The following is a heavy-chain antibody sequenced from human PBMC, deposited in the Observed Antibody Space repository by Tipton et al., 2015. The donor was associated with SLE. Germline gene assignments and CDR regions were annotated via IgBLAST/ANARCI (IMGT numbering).Heavy chain of an antibody. CDR3: ARLYSATEAVYYGGMDV. J-gene: IGHJ6*02. V-gene: IGHV4-59*01. CDR2: IYYSGNT. CDR1: GDSISNFY. Sequence: TLSLTCTLSGDSISNFYWSWIRQPPGKGLEWIGYIYYSGNTNYNPSLKSRVTISVDRSKTQFSLNLSSVTAGDTAVYYCARLYSATEAVYYGGMDVWGQGTTVTVS. D-gene: IGHD3-16*01.